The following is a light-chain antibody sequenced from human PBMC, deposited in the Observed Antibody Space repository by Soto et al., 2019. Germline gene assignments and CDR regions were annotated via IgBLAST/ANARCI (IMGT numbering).Light chain of an antibody. CDR3: QQYYKLPYT. Sequence: EIVMTQSPATLSVSPGGRATLSCRASQRASDNLAWYQQRRGQAPRLLIHGASARATDIPSRFSGSGSGTEFTLTISSLQSEDFAVYFCQQYYKLPYTFGQGTRLEIK. J-gene: IGKJ2*01. V-gene: IGKV3-15*01. CDR2: GAS. CDR1: QRASDN.